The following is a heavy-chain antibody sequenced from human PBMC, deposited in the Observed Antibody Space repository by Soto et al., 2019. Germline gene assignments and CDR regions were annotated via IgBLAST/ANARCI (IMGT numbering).Heavy chain of an antibody. CDR3: ARAPIKVVPATIDY. V-gene: IGHV4-31*03. CDR1: CGYISSGGYY. D-gene: IGHD2-2*01. J-gene: IGHJ4*02. CDR2: IYYSGST. Sequence: ASETLSLPCTVSCGYISSGGYYWSWIRQHPGKGLEWIGYIYYSGSTYYNPSLKSRVTISVDTSKNQFSLKLSSVTAADTAVYYCARAPIKVVPATIDYWGQGTLVTVSS.